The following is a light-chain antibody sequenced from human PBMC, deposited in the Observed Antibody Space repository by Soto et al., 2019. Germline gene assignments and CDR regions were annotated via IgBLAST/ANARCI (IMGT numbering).Light chain of an antibody. CDR2: AAS. CDR1: QSISSS. CDR3: QQGYSTPPT. Sequence: DIQMTQSPSSLSASVGDRVTITCRASQSISSSLNWYQQKPGKAPKLLIYAASGLQSGVPSRFSGSGSGTDFTLPISSLQPEDFATYNCQQGYSTPPTFGQGTKVEIK. V-gene: IGKV1-39*01. J-gene: IGKJ1*01.